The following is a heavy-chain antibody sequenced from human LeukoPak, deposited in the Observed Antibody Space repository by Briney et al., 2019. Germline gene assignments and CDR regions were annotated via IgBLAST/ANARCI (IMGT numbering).Heavy chain of an antibody. J-gene: IGHJ4*02. CDR3: ARSLWPEDY. CDR2: IQKDGSDK. Sequence: PGGSLRLSCAASGFTFSSYWMSWVRQAPGKGLEWVANIQKDGSDKYYVDSVKGRFTISRDNAKNSLYLQMNSLRAEDSAVYYGARSLWPEDYWGQGTLVTVSS. V-gene: IGHV3-7*01. D-gene: IGHD2-21*01. CDR1: GFTFSSYW.